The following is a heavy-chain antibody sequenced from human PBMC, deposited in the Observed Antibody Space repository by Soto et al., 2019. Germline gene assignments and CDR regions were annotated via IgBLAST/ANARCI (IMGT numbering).Heavy chain of an antibody. D-gene: IGHD3-10*01. CDR2: ISRSGIYL. V-gene: IGHV3-21*04. CDR1: GFTFSDYT. Sequence: GGSLRLSCAASGFTFSDYTMNWVRQAPGKGLEWVSSISRSGIYLYNVDSVKGRFTISRDNSKNTLYLQMNSLRAEDTAVYYCAKDSRVTMVRGVIIPPGYWGQGTLVTVSS. J-gene: IGHJ4*02. CDR3: AKDSRVTMVRGVIIPPGY.